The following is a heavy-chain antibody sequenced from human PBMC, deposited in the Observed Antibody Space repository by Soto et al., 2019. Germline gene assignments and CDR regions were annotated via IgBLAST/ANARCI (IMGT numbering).Heavy chain of an antibody. J-gene: IGHJ5*02. Sequence: QITLKESGPTLVKPTHALTLTCTFSGFSLSTSGVGVGWIRQPPGKALEWLALIYWDDDKRYSPSLKSRLTISKDTSKNQVVLTMINMDPVDTATYYCAHKRGYYHFWSGYAPWGQGTLVTVSS. CDR1: GFSLSTSGVG. CDR3: AHKRGYYHFWSGYAP. CDR2: IYWDDDK. V-gene: IGHV2-5*02. D-gene: IGHD3-3*01.